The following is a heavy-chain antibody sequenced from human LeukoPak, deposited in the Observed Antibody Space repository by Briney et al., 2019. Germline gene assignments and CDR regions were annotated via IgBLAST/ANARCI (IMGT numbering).Heavy chain of an antibody. CDR2: GTT. D-gene: IGHD3-10*01. V-gene: IGHV4-39*01. CDR3: ARAGGYMVWGVQNWFDP. J-gene: IGHJ5*02. Sequence: SETLSLTCTVSGGSLSSSYYWGWVRQPPGKGVECIGSGTTYYHPILRSRVTISVDTSRHPFSLKLSSVTAADTAVYYCARAGGYMVWGVQNWFDPWGQGTLVTVSS. CDR1: GGSLSSSYY.